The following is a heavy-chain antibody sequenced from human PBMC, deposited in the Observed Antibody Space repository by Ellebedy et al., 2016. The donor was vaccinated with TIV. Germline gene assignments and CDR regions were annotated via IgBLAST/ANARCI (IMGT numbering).Heavy chain of an antibody. Sequence: ASVKVSCXASGYRFSSYGIGWVRQAPGQGLEWMGWISTKNGDTNYAQKLQDRVSMATDTSTSTAYMELRRLRSDDTAMYYCVRDGDITGVPSDYWGQGTLVTVSS. CDR2: ISTKNGDT. CDR1: GYRFSSYG. V-gene: IGHV1-18*01. CDR3: VRDGDITGVPSDY. J-gene: IGHJ4*02. D-gene: IGHD1-20*01.